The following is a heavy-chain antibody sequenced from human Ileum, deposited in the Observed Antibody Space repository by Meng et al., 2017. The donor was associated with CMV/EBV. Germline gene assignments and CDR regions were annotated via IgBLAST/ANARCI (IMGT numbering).Heavy chain of an antibody. D-gene: IGHD5-18*01. Sequence: ASVKVSCKASGDTFITSYIHWVRQAPGQGPEWMGIIDPSGVGTNYAQKFRGRVTMSRETSTSTAYMELSSLRFEDTAVYYCARDRYGLGALDIWGQGTLVTVS. CDR3: ARDRYGLGALDI. CDR2: IDPSGVGT. CDR1: GDTFITSY. V-gene: IGHV1-46*01. J-gene: IGHJ3*02.